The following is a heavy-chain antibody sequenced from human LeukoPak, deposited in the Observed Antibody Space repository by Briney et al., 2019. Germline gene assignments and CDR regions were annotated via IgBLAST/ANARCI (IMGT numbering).Heavy chain of an antibody. J-gene: IGHJ4*02. Sequence: GGSLRLSCAASGFTFAGYAMSWIRQAPGKGLEWVSYISSSGSTIYYADSVKGRFTISRDNAKNSLYLQMNSLRAEDTAVYYCARDHQNYYGSGSYLGGVDYWGQGTLVTVSS. CDR3: ARDHQNYYGSGSYLGGVDY. D-gene: IGHD3-10*01. CDR1: GFTFAGYA. V-gene: IGHV3-11*01. CDR2: ISSSGSTI.